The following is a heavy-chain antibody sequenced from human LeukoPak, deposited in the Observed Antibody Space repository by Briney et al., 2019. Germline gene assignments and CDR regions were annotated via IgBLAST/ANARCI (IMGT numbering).Heavy chain of an antibody. CDR1: GYTFTSYY. Sequence: ASVKVSCKASGYTFTSYYMHWVRQAPGQGLEWMGIINPSGGSTSYAQKFQGRVTMTRDTSTSTVYMELSSLRSDDTAVCYCARESGYDIWFDPWGQGTLVTVSS. CDR3: ARESGYDIWFDP. J-gene: IGHJ5*02. CDR2: INPSGGST. D-gene: IGHD5-12*01. V-gene: IGHV1-46*01.